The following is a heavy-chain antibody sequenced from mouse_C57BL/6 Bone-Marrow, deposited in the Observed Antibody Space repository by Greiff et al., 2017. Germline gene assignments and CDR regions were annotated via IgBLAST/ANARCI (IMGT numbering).Heavy chain of an antibody. CDR2: IYPGDGDT. J-gene: IGHJ4*01. D-gene: IGHD3-2*02. V-gene: IGHV1-80*01. CDR3: ARYGRLRYYAMDD. Sequence: QVQLQQSGAELVKPGASVKISCKASGYAFSSYWMNWVKQRPGKGLAWIGQIYPGDGDTNYNGKFKGKATLTADKSSSTAYMQLSSLTSEDSAVYFCARYGRLRYYAMDDWGQGTSVTVSS. CDR1: GYAFSSYW.